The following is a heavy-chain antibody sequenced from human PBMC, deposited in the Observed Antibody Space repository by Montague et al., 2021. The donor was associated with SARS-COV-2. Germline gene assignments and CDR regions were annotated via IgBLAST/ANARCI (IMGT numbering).Heavy chain of an antibody. Sequence: CAISGDSVSSNIATWNWIRQSPSRGLEWLGRTYYRSKWYNDYAVSVKSRVIINPDTSNNRISLQLNSVTPEDTAACYCARAYCGGDCYFYWYFDLWGRGTLVTVSS. J-gene: IGHJ2*01. CDR1: GDSVSSNIAT. CDR2: TYYRSKWYN. CDR3: ARAYCGGDCYFYWYFDL. V-gene: IGHV6-1*01. D-gene: IGHD2-21*02.